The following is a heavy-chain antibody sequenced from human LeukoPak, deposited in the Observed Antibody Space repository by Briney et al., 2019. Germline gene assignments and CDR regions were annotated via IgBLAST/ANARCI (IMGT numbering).Heavy chain of an antibody. CDR3: AKDQGSYSSSWFSDR. D-gene: IGHD6-13*01. CDR2: IHGSSGRT. J-gene: IGHJ4*02. V-gene: IGHV3-23*01. CDR1: GFTFIAYA. Sequence: GGSLRLSCAASGFTFIAYAMNWVRQAPGRGLEWVSAIHGSSGRTYYVDSVRGRFTISRDNSQNTLYLQMNNLRVEDTALYYCAKDQGSYSSSWFSDRWGQGTLVTVSS.